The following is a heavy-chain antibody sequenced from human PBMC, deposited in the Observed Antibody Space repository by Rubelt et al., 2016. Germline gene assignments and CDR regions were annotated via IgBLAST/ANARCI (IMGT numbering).Heavy chain of an antibody. V-gene: IGHV4-4*02. Sequence: RVTISVDKSKNQFSLKLSSVTAADTAVYYCARDIGAAAGIIYYYGMDVWGQGTTVTVSS. J-gene: IGHJ6*02. D-gene: IGHD6-13*01. CDR3: ARDIGAAAGIIYYYGMDV.